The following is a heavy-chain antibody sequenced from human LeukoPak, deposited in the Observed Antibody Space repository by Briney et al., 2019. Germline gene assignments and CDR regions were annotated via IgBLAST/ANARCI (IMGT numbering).Heavy chain of an antibody. Sequence: GASVKVSCKASGYTFTTYNINWVRQAPGQGLEWMGWISGYNGNTNYAQKLQGRVTMTTDTSTSTAYMELSSLRSDDTAVYYCARDNSVRDEAWWFNPWGQGTLVTVAS. V-gene: IGHV1-18*01. J-gene: IGHJ5*02. D-gene: IGHD5-24*01. CDR2: ISGYNGNT. CDR1: GYTFTTYN. CDR3: ARDNSVRDEAWWFNP.